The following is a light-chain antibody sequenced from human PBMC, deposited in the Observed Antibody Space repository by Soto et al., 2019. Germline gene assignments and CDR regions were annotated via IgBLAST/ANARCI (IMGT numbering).Light chain of an antibody. CDR1: RTVTTY. J-gene: IGKJ2*03. CDR3: QQSYIAPYS. Sequence: DLQMTQSPSSLSASVGDRVTITCRASRTVTTYLNWYQQMPGKAPKLLIYSAFSLQSGVPSRFSGSGSGTDFTLTISGRRPEDFATYFCQQSYIAPYSFGQGTRLEIK. CDR2: SAF. V-gene: IGKV1-39*01.